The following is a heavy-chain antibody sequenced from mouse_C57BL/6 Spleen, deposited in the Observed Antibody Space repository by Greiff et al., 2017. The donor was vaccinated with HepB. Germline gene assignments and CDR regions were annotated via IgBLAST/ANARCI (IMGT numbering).Heavy chain of an antibody. CDR1: GYTFTSYW. CDR2: IDPSDSYT. J-gene: IGHJ3*01. D-gene: IGHD1-1*01. V-gene: IGHV1-50*01. Sequence: VHLQQPGAELVKPGASVKLSCKASGYTFTSYWMQWVKQRPGQGLEWIGEIDPSDSYTNYNQKFKGKATLTVDTSSSTAYMQLSSLTSEDSAVYYCARGITTVVAPAYWGQGTLVTVSA. CDR3: ARGITTVVAPAY.